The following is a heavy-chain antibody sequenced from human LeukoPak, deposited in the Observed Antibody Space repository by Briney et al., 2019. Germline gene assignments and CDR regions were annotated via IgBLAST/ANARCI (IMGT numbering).Heavy chain of an antibody. V-gene: IGHV1-69*13. CDR3: ASSPVAGTDY. CDR2: LIPMFGTA. J-gene: IGHJ4*02. D-gene: IGHD6-19*01. CDR1: GGTFSSYA. Sequence: ASVKVSCKASGGTFSSYAITWVRQAPGQGLEWMGGLIPMFGTANYAQKFQGRVTITADESTSTAYMELSSLRSEDTAVYYCASSPVAGTDYWGQGTLVTVSS.